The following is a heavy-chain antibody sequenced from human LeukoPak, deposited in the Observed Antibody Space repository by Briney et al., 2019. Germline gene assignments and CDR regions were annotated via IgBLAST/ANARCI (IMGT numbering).Heavy chain of an antibody. Sequence: SQTLSLTCTVSGGFISSGSYYWSWIRQPAGKGLEWIERIYTSGSISYNPSLKGRVTLAVDTPKNQFALKLSAVTPADTAVYYCAKSSSGSPWIDYWGQGTLVTVSS. D-gene: IGHD1-26*01. V-gene: IGHV4-61*02. J-gene: IGHJ4*02. CDR2: IYTSGSI. CDR1: GGFISSGSYY. CDR3: AKSSSGSPWIDY.